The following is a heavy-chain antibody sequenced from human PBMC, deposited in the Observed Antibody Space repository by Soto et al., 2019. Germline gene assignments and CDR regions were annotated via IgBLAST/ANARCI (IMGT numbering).Heavy chain of an antibody. CDR1: GGSVSNDNFY. CDR2: VHSSGIT. Sequence: KASETLSLTCTVSGGSVSNDNFYWSWIRQPPGKGLEWIGYVHSSGITNYNPSLKRRVTISVDTSRNRFSLRLSSVTAADTAVYYCARGLTMGQLPSHFDHWGQGTLVTVSS. CDR3: ARGLTMGQLPSHFDH. J-gene: IGHJ5*02. D-gene: IGHD3-16*01. V-gene: IGHV4-61*01.